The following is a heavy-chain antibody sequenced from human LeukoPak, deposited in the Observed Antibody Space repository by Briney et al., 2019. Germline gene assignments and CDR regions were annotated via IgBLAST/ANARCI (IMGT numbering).Heavy chain of an antibody. D-gene: IGHD3-10*01. CDR2: INHSGST. CDR3: ARREESMVRSFDH. J-gene: IGHJ4*02. V-gene: IGHV4-34*01. CDR1: GGSFSGYY. Sequence: SETLSLTCAVYGGSFSGYYWSWIRQPPGKGLEWIGEINHSGSTNYNPPLKSRVTISVDTSKNQFSLKLTSVTAADTAVYYCARREESMVRSFDHWGQGTLVIVSS.